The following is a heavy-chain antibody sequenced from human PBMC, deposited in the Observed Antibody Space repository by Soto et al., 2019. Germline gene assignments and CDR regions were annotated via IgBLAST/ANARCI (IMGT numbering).Heavy chain of an antibody. Sequence: EVQLVETGGGLIQPGGSLRLSCSVSGFSVTNNYISWVRQAPGNGLEWVSLLSSSGATYYADSVRGRFTVSRDDSKNTLHLQMDSLTPEDTAVYYCARDWSKFSYHYPYYYAMDAWGQGTTVSVSS. CDR1: GFSVTNNY. CDR2: LSSSGAT. V-gene: IGHV3-53*02. D-gene: IGHD5-18*01. CDR3: ARDWSKFSYHYPYYYAMDA. J-gene: IGHJ6*02.